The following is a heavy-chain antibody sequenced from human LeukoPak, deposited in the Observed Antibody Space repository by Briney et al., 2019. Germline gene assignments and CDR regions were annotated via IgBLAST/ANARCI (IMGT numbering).Heavy chain of an antibody. V-gene: IGHV1-46*01. J-gene: IGHJ4*02. CDR3: ARDPSDCSSTSCYDS. CDR2: INPSGGST. CDR1: GYTFTSYY. D-gene: IGHD2-2*01. Sequence: ASVKVSRKASGYTFTSYYMHWVRQAPGQGLEWMGIINPSGGSTSYAQKFQGRVTMTSDTSTSTVYMELSSLRSEDTAVYYCARDPSDCSSTSCYDSWGRGTLVTVSS.